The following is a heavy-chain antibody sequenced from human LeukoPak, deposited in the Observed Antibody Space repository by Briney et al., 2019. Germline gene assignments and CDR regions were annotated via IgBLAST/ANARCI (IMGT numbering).Heavy chain of an antibody. CDR3: ARVGYYDFWSGYYTGFDY. CDR2: IYYSGST. J-gene: IGHJ4*02. V-gene: IGHV4-61*01. Sequence: SETLSLTCTVSGGSVSSGSYYWSWIRQPPGKGLEWIGYIYYSGSTNYNPSLKSRVTISVDTSKNQFSLKLSSVTAADTAVYYCARVGYYDFWSGYYTGFDYWGQGTLSPSPQ. D-gene: IGHD3-3*01. CDR1: GGSVSSGSYY.